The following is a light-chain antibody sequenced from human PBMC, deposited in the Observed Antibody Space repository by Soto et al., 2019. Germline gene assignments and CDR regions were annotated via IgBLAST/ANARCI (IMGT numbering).Light chain of an antibody. J-gene: IGKJ1*01. CDR3: QHYGTTPWT. CDR1: ESVYDRQ. Sequence: IVLTQSPGTLSASPGGRASLSCRASESVYDRQLAWYQQRPGQPPRLLIYATSTRAAGIPDRFSGSGSGRDFTLTITRVEHEDSALYFCQHYGTTPWTFGQGTKVEVK. V-gene: IGKV3-20*01. CDR2: ATS.